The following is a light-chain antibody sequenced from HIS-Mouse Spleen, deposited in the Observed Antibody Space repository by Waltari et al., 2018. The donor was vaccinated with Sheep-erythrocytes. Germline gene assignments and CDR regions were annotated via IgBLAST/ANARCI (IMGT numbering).Light chain of an antibody. CDR2: DVS. J-gene: IGLJ1*01. Sequence: QSALTQPRSVSGSPGPSVTISCTGTSSDVGGYNYVSGYQQPPGKAPKPMIYDVSKRPSGVPDRFSGSKSGNTASLTISGLQAEDEADYYCCSYAGSYNHVFATGTKVTVL. CDR3: CSYAGSYNHV. CDR1: SSDVGGYNY. V-gene: IGLV2-11*01.